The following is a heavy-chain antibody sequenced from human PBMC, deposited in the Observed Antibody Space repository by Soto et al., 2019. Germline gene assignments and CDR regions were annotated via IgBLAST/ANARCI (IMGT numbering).Heavy chain of an antibody. CDR3: ARGLYDFWSGYFATIDY. Sequence: PSETLSLTCTVSGGSISSYYWSWIRQPPGKGLEWIGYIHYSGSTKYNPSLKSRVTISADTSKNQFSLKLSSVTAADTAVYYCARGLYDFWSGYFATIDYWGQGTLVTVSS. CDR1: GGSISSYY. D-gene: IGHD3-3*01. V-gene: IGHV4-59*08. CDR2: IHYSGST. J-gene: IGHJ4*02.